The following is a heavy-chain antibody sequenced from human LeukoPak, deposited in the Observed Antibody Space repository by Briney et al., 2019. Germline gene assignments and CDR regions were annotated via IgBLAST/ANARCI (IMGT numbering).Heavy chain of an antibody. CDR1: GFTFSSYW. V-gene: IGHV3-7*01. D-gene: IGHD2-15*01. CDR3: ARDLGYCSGGSCPTFDP. J-gene: IGHJ5*02. CDR2: IKQDGSEK. Sequence: GGSLRLSCAAPGFTFSSYWMSWVRQAPGKGLDWVANIKQDGSEKYYVDSVKGRFTISRDNAKNSLYLQMNSLRAEDTAVYYCARDLGYCSGGSCPTFDPWGQGTLVTVSS.